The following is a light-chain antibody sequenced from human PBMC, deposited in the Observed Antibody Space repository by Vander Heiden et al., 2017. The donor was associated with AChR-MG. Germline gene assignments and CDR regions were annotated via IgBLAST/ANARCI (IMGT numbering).Light chain of an antibody. Sequence: AIRMTQSPSSFSASTGDRVTITCRASQGISSYLAWYQQKPGKAPKLLIYAASTLQSGVPSRFSGSGSGTDFTLTISCLQSEDFATYYCQQYDSYPHTFGQGTKLEIQ. V-gene: IGKV1-8*01. CDR3: QQYDSYPHT. J-gene: IGKJ2*01. CDR2: AAS. CDR1: QGISSY.